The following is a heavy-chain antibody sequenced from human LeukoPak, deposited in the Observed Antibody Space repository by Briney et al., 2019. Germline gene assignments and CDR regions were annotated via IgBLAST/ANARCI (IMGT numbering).Heavy chain of an antibody. CDR2: IYYSGST. D-gene: IGHD2-15*01. Sequence: PSETLSLTCTVSGGSISSYYWSWIRQPPGKGLEWIGYIYYSGSTNYNPSLKSRVTISVDTSKNQFSLKLSSVTAADTAVYYCARSPGYCSGGSCYVTRLLGFDPWGQGTLVTVSS. CDR3: ARSPGYCSGGSCYVTRLLGFDP. V-gene: IGHV4-59*01. CDR1: GGSISSYY. J-gene: IGHJ5*02.